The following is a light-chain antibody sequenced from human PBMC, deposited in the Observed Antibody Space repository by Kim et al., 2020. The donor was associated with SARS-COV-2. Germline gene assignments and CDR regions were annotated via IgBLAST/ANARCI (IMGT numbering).Light chain of an antibody. CDR3: QQYSTYPLT. CDR1: QSISSD. Sequence: DIQMTQSPSPLSASVGDRVTITCRASQSISSDLAWYQQKPGKVPKFLIYQASSLKSGVPSRFSGSGSGTEFTLTISSLQPDDSATYYCQQYSTYPLTFGGGTKVDIK. J-gene: IGKJ4*01. V-gene: IGKV1-5*03. CDR2: QAS.